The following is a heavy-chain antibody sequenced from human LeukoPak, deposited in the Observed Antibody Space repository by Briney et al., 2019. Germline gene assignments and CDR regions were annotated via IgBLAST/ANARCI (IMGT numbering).Heavy chain of an antibody. CDR3: ARGAYYYDSSGYYSGWFDP. CDR1: GYTFTSYA. Sequence: ASVKVSCKASGYTFTSYAMHWVRQAPGQRLEWMGWINAGNGNTKYSQKFQGRVTITRDTSASTAYMELSSLRSEDTAVYYRARGAYYYDSSGYYSGWFDPWGQGTLVTVSS. CDR2: INAGNGNT. J-gene: IGHJ5*02. V-gene: IGHV1-3*01. D-gene: IGHD3-22*01.